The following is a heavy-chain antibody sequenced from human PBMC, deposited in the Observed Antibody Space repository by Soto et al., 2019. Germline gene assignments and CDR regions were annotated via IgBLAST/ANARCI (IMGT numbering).Heavy chain of an antibody. CDR3: VRDSGAKLSSS. J-gene: IGHJ4*02. D-gene: IGHD6-13*01. Sequence: SVRIDIKASGGTFSSYRMNWVRQAPGQGLECVGGIVPIYRTADYAQKFQGRVIITADESARTSYMELRSLKSQDTAVYYCVRDSGAKLSSSWGQGTQVPAPQ. V-gene: IGHV1-69*13. CDR2: IVPIYRTA. CDR1: GGTFSSYR.